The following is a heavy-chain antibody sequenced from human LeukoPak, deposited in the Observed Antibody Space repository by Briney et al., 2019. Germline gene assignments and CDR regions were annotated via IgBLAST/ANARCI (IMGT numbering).Heavy chain of an antibody. J-gene: IGHJ4*02. CDR3: ARAYIGGFGEFWAY. CDR1: GYTFTGYY. Sequence: GASVKVSCKPSGYTFTGYYMHWLRQAPGQGLEWMGWINPNSGGTNYAQKFQGRVTMTRDTSISTAYMELSRLRSDDTAVYYCARAYIGGFGEFWAYWGQGTLVTVSS. D-gene: IGHD3-10*01. V-gene: IGHV1-2*02. CDR2: INPNSGGT.